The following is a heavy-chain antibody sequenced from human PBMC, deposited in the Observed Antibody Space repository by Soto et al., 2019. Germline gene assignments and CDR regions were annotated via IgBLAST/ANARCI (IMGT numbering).Heavy chain of an antibody. CDR1: GFTFSSYD. V-gene: IGHV3-13*01. CDR3: ARDPSGAAGNDAFDI. CDR2: IGTAGDT. J-gene: IGHJ3*02. Sequence: EVQLVESGGGLVQPGGSLRLSCAASGFTFSSYDMHWVRQATGKGLEWVSAIGTAGDTYYPGSVKGRFTISRENAKNSLYLQMNSLRAEDTAVYYCARDPSGAAGNDAFDIWGQGTMVTVSS. D-gene: IGHD6-13*01.